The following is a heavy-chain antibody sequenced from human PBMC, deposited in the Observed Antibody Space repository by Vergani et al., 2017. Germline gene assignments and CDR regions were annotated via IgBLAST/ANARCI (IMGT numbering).Heavy chain of an antibody. V-gene: IGHV1-69*02. D-gene: IGHD2-2*01. CDR1: GGTFSSYT. J-gene: IGHJ4*02. CDR2: IIPILGIA. CDR3: ARLRYQRGGLDY. Sequence: QVQLVQSGAEVKKPGSSVKVSCKASGGTFSSYTISWVRQAPGQGLEWMGRIIPILGIANYAQKFQGRVTITADKSTSTAYMELSSLRSEDTAVYYCARLRYQRGGLDYWGQETLVTVSS.